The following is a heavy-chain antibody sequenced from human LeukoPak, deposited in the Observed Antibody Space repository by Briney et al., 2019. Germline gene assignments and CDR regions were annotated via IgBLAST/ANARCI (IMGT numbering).Heavy chain of an antibody. V-gene: IGHV4-4*07. Sequence: SETLSLTCTVSGGSISNYYWSWIRQPAGKGLEWIGRIYAGGTASYNPSLKSRVTMSADMSKNQLSLKLTSVTAADTAVYYCARPNDYGDDYWGQGTLVTVSS. CDR2: IYAGGTA. J-gene: IGHJ4*02. CDR1: GGSISNYY. CDR3: ARPNDYGDDY. D-gene: IGHD4-17*01.